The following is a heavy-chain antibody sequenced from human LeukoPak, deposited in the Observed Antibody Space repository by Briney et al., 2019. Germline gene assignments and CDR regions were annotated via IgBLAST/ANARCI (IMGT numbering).Heavy chain of an antibody. CDR2: IFSSGST. CDR3: AREAWAGTLSGWFDP. CDR1: GGPISRGAYY. V-gene: IGHV4-31*03. Sequence: PSQTLSLTCSVSGGPISRGAYYWSWVRQSPGKGLEWIGYIFSSGSTSYNPSLRSRVTVSFDTSKNQFFLNLNSVTAADSAVYYCAREAWAGTLSGWFDPWGQGTLVTVSS. D-gene: IGHD1-7*01. J-gene: IGHJ5*02.